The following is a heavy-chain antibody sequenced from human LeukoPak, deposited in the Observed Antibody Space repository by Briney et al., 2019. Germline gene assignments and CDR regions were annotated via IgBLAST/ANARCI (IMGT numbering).Heavy chain of an antibody. CDR1: GYTFTSYT. D-gene: IGHD6-19*01. CDR2: INAGNGNT. Sequence: ASVKVSCKASGYTFTSYTMHWVRQAPGQRPEWMGWINAGNGNTKYSQKFQGRVTITRDMSTSTAYMELSSLRSEDTAVYYCAADLAVAGSSDYWGQGTLVTVSS. V-gene: IGHV1-3*01. J-gene: IGHJ4*02. CDR3: AADLAVAGSSDY.